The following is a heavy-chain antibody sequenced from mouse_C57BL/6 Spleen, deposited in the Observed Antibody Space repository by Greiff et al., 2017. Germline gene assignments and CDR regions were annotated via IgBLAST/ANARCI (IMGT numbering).Heavy chain of an antibody. V-gene: IGHV1-26*01. Sequence: EVQLQQSGPELVKPGASVKISCKASGYTFTDYYMNWVKQSHGKSLEWIGDINPNNGGTSYNQKFKGKATLTVDKSSSTAYMELRSLTSEDSAVYYCARNGNYYGSSYYYYAMDYWGQGTSVTVSS. CDR2: INPNNGGT. CDR1: GYTFTDYY. D-gene: IGHD1-1*01. J-gene: IGHJ4*01. CDR3: ARNGNYYGSSYYYYAMDY.